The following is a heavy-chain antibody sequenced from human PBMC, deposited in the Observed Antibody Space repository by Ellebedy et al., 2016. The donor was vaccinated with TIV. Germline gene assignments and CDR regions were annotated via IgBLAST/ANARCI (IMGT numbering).Heavy chain of an antibody. Sequence: ASVKVSXKASGYTFTGYYMHWVRQAPGQGLEWMGWINPNSGGTNYAQKFQGRVTMTRDTSISTAYMELSRLRSDDTAVYYCARDRGSGWYWGWFDPWGQGTLVTVSS. CDR1: GYTFTGYY. D-gene: IGHD6-19*01. CDR3: ARDRGSGWYWGWFDP. J-gene: IGHJ5*02. V-gene: IGHV1-2*02. CDR2: INPNSGGT.